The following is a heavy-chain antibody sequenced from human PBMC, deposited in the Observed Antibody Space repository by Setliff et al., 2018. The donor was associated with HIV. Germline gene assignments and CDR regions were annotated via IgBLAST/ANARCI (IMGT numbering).Heavy chain of an antibody. CDR1: EYTFTTYA. V-gene: IGHV1-3*01. J-gene: IGHJ4*02. CDR2: INVGNGNT. CDR3: VRGPQFRPH. Sequence: ASVKVSCKASEYTFTTYAMHWVRQAPGQRLEWMGWINVGNGNTKYSQKFQGRLTMTRDTSASTVYMELNSLKSEDTALYYCVRGPQFRPHWGQGTLVTVSS.